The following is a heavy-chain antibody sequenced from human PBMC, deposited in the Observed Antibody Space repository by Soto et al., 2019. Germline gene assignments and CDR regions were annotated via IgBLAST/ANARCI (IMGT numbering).Heavy chain of an antibody. J-gene: IGHJ4*02. CDR2: IYYSGST. D-gene: IGHD3-22*01. V-gene: IGHV4-30-4*01. CDR1: GVSISSGEYY. Sequence: LSLTCTVSGVSISSGEYYWSWIRHPPGKCLEWIGYIYYSGSTYYNPSLKSRVTISVDTSKNQFSLKLSSVTAADTAVYYCARDTVQHYYDSSGLQKWGQGTLVTVSS. CDR3: ARDTVQHYYDSSGLQK.